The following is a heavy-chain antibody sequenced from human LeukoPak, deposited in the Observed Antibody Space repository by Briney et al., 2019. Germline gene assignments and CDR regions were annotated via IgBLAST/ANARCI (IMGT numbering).Heavy chain of an antibody. D-gene: IGHD2-21*02. CDR3: ASIVVVTAAIDY. V-gene: IGHV4-30-4*01. J-gene: IGHJ4*02. CDR2: IYYSGST. Sequence: SETLSLTCTVSGGSISSGDYYWSWIRQPPGKGLEWIGFIYYSGSTQFNPSLKSRVTISVDTSRNQFSLKLSSVTAADTAVYYCASIVVVTAAIDYWGQGTLVTVSS. CDR1: GGSISSGDYY.